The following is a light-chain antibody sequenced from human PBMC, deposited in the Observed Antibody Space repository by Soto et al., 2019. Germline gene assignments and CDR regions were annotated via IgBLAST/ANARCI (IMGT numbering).Light chain of an antibody. V-gene: IGKV3-20*01. J-gene: IGKJ1*01. Sequence: EIVLTQSPGTLSLSPGERATLSCRASQSVSSSYLAWYQQKPGQAPRLLIYGASSRATGIPDRFSGSGSGTDFTLTISRLEPEDFAVYYCQQYGSSHTWTVGQGTKVDIK. CDR3: QQYGSSHTWT. CDR2: GAS. CDR1: QSVSSSY.